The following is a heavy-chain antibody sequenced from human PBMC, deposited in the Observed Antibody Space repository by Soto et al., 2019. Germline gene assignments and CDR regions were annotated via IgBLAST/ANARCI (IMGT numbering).Heavy chain of an antibody. CDR2: IYYSGST. CDR1: GGSVSSGSYY. D-gene: IGHD3-3*01. CDR3: ARDKHDFWSGYYQPNYYYGMDV. J-gene: IGHJ6*02. V-gene: IGHV4-61*01. Sequence: SETLSLTCTVSGGSVSSGSYYWSWIRQPPGKGLEWIGYIYYSGSTNYNPSLKSRVTISVDTSKNQFSLKLSSVTAADTAVYYCARDKHDFWSGYYQPNYYYGMDVWGQGTTVTVSS.